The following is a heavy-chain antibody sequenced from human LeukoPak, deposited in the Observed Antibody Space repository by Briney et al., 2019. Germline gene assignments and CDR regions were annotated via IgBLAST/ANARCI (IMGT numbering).Heavy chain of an antibody. CDR1: GFTFTTYT. J-gene: IGHJ4*02. Sequence: GGSLRLSCAASGFTFTTYTIHRIRQAPGKGLEYVSAVVGNGGTTYYADSVRGRFTISRDNSKNTVYLQMGSLRAEDTAVYYCARERAYYYFDYWGQGAQVTVSS. V-gene: IGHV3-64*02. D-gene: IGHD2-21*01. CDR2: VVGNGGTT. CDR3: ARERAYYYFDY.